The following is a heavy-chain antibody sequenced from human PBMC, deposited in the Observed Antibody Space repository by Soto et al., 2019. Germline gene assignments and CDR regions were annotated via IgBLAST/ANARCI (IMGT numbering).Heavy chain of an antibody. J-gene: IGHJ6*02. D-gene: IGHD6-13*01. CDR1: GGSISSYY. Sequence: SETLSLTCTVSGGSISSYYWSWIRQPPGKGLEWIGYIYYSGSTNYNPSLKSRVTISVDTSKNQFSLKLSSVTAADTAVYYCARDSPVAAAPPHYYYGMDVWGQGTTVTVSS. V-gene: IGHV4-59*01. CDR3: ARDSPVAAAPPHYYYGMDV. CDR2: IYYSGST.